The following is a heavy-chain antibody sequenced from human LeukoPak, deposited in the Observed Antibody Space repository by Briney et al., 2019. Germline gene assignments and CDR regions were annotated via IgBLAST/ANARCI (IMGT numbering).Heavy chain of an antibody. CDR2: ISSNGGST. V-gene: IGHV3-64*01. D-gene: IGHD1-26*01. Sequence: GGSLRLSCAASGFTFSSYAMHWVRQARGKGLEYVSAISSNGGSTYYANSVKGRFTISRDNSKNTLYLQMGSLRAEDMAVYYCARGVGAFSNWFDPWGQGTLVTVSS. J-gene: IGHJ5*02. CDR1: GFTFSSYA. CDR3: ARGVGAFSNWFDP.